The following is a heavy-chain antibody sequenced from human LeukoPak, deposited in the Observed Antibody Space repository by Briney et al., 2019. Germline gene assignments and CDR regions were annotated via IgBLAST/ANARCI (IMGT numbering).Heavy chain of an antibody. CDR2: ISAYNGNT. CDR1: GYTFTSYG. CDR3: ARAGLYYYDSSGYGAGSY. Sequence: ASVKVSCKASGYTFTSYGISWVRQAPGQGLEWMGWISAYNGNTNYAQKLQGRVTMTTDTSTSTAYMELRSLRSDDTAVYYCARAGLYYYDSSGYGAGSYWGQGTLVTVSS. J-gene: IGHJ4*02. D-gene: IGHD3-22*01. V-gene: IGHV1-18*01.